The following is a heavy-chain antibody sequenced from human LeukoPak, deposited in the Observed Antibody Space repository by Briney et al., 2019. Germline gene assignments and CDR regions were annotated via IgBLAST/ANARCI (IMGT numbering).Heavy chain of an antibody. J-gene: IGHJ4*02. D-gene: IGHD3-22*01. CDR3: ARGGQYVLHYDSSGYPPRGH. CDR1: GYTFTGYY. V-gene: IGHV1-2*02. CDR2: INPNSGGT. Sequence: ASVKVSCKASGYTFTGYYMHWVRQAPGQGLEWMGWINPNSGGTNYAQKFQGRVTMTRDTSISTAYMELSRLRSDDTAVYYCARGGQYVLHYDSSGYPPRGHWGQGTLVTVSS.